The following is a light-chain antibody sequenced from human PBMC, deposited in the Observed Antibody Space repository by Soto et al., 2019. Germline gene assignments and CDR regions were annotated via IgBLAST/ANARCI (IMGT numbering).Light chain of an antibody. CDR2: AAS. V-gene: IGKV3-20*01. J-gene: IGKJ3*01. CDR3: QQYATSAILT. CDR1: QSVRSNY. Sequence: EIVLTQSPGTLSLSPGERATLSCRASQSVRSNYLAWYQQRPGQAPRLLIYAASTRATGIPDRFSGSGSGTDFPLTISRLEPEDFAVYYCQQYATSAILTFGPGTKVDIK.